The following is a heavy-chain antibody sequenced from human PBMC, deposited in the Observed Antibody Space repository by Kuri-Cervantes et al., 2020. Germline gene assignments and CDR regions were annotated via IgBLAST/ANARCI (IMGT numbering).Heavy chain of an antibody. Sequence: GGSLRLSCKGSGYSFTSDWIGWVRQMPGKGLEWMGIISPGDSDTRYSPSFQGQVTISADKSISTAYLQWSSLKASDNAMYYCARQRAFVVVVANDAFDIWGQGTMVTVSS. CDR3: ARQRAFVVVVANDAFDI. J-gene: IGHJ3*02. CDR2: ISPGDSDT. CDR1: GYSFTSDW. V-gene: IGHV5-51*01. D-gene: IGHD2-15*01.